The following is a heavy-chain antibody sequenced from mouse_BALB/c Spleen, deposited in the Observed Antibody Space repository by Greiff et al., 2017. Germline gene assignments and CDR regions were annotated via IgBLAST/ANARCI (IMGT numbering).Heavy chain of an antibody. D-gene: IGHD1-2*01. CDR2: IYPGNSDT. Sequence: VQLQQSGTVLARPGASVKMSCKASGYTFTSYWMHWVKQRPGQGLEWIGAIYPGNSDTSYNQKFKGKAKLTAVTSTSTAYMELSSLTNEDSAVYYCTYYGPYYYAMDYWGQGTSVTVSS. CDR3: TYYGPYYYAMDY. J-gene: IGHJ4*01. V-gene: IGHV1-5*01. CDR1: GYTFTSYW.